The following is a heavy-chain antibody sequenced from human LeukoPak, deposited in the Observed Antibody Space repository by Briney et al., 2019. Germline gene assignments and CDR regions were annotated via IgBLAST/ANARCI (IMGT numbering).Heavy chain of an antibody. V-gene: IGHV4-59*01. J-gene: IGHJ4*02. Sequence: SETLSLTCTVSGGSISSYYWSWIRQPPGKGLEWIGYIYYSGSTNYNPSLKSRVTISVDTSKNQFSLKLTSVTAADTAVYYCATKGPRRGYFDYWGQGTLVTVSS. CDR1: GGSISSYY. CDR2: IYYSGST. CDR3: ATKGPRRGYFDY.